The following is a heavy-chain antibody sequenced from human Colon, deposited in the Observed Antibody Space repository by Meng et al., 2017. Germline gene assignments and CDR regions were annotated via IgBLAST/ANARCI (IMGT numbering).Heavy chain of an antibody. CDR2: IYDYGRT. V-gene: IGHV4-4*02. CDR3: CGGIAGTGRPLYFDY. D-gene: IGHD1-14*01. J-gene: IGHJ4*02. CDR1: GGPFTSGNF. Sequence: LHESGPGLVKPSGTLSLTCTVSGGPFTSGNFWGWVRQTPGKGLEWIGEIYDYGRTNYNPSLMSRVTISIDKSKSQFSLDLSSVIAADTAVYYCCGGIAGTGRPLYFDYWGQGTLVTVSS.